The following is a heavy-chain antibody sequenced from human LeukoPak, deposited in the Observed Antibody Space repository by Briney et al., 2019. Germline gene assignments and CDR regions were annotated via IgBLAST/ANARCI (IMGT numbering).Heavy chain of an antibody. Sequence: ETLSLTCAVYGGSFSGYYWSWIRQPPGKGLEWIGEINHSGSINYNPSLKSRVTISVDTSKNQFSLKLSSVTAADTAVYYCARRLDYSSSWYSRQTFDYWGQGTLVTVSS. CDR3: ARRLDYSSSWYSRQTFDY. V-gene: IGHV4-34*01. CDR1: GGSFSGYY. J-gene: IGHJ4*02. D-gene: IGHD6-13*01. CDR2: INHSGSI.